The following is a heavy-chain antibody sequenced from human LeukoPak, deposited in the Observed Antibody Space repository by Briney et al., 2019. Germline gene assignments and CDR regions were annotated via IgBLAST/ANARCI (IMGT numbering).Heavy chain of an antibody. CDR3: ARAHVQWLVPRWFDP. CDR2: IYYSGST. V-gene: IGHV4-59*01. D-gene: IGHD6-19*01. CDR1: GGSISSYC. Sequence: SETLSLTCTVSGGSISSYCWSWIRQPPGKGLEWIGYIYYSGSTNYNPSLKSRVTISVDTSKNQFSLKLSSVTAADTAVYYCARAHVQWLVPRWFDPWGQGTLVTVSS. J-gene: IGHJ5*02.